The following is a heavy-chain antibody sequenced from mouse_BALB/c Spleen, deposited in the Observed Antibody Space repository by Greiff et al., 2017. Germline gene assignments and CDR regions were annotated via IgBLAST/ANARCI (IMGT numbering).Heavy chain of an antibody. CDR3: ARIGGYEGSAWFAY. Sequence: QVQLKQPGAELVKPGAPVKLSCKASGYTFTSYWMNWVKQRPGRGLEWIGRIDPSDSETHYNQKFKDKATLTVDKSSSTAYIQLSSLTSEDSAVYYCARIGGYEGSAWFAYWGQGTLVTVSA. J-gene: IGHJ3*01. D-gene: IGHD2-14*01. V-gene: IGHV1-69*02. CDR2: IDPSDSET. CDR1: GYTFTSYW.